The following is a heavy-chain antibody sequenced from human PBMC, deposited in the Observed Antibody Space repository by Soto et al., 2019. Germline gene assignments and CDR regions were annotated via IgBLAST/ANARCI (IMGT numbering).Heavy chain of an antibody. J-gene: IGHJ3*01. CDR2: IGRGGTTT. CDR1: GLTFSNYE. Sequence: EVQLVESGGGLVLPGGSLRLSCAASGLTFSNYEMNWVRQAPGKGLEGVSYIGRGGTTTYYADSLKGRFTISRDNAKNSLYLQMNSLRAEDTAVYFWAPSSGGGGAFEFWGQGTMVTVSS. CDR3: APSSGGGGAFEF. D-gene: IGHD6-6*01. V-gene: IGHV3-48*03.